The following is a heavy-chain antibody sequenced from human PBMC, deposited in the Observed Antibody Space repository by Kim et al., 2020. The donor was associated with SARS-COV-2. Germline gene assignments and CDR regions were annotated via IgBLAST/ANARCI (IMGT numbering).Heavy chain of an antibody. CDR2: IKSKTDGGTT. Sequence: GGSLRPSCAASGFTFSNAWMSWVRQAPGKGLEWVGRIKSKTDGGTTDYAAPVKGTFTISRDDSKKTLHLQMNSPKTEATAVYYCTTAPAKNYDYYMDVWG. J-gene: IGHJ6*03. CDR3: TTAPAKNYDYYMDV. CDR1: GFTFSNAW. V-gene: IGHV3-15*01.